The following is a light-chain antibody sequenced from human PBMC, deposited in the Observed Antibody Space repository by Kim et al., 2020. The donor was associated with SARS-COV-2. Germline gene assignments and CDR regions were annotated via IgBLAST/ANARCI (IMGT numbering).Light chain of an antibody. CDR1: QSIRNNY. CDR2: DAS. CDR3: HHYGTSART. V-gene: IGKV3-20*01. Sequence: EIVLTQSPGTLSLSPGERATLSCRASQSIRNNYLAWCQQKPGQAPRLLIYDASNRATGIPDRFSGSGSGTDFTLTISRLEPEDFAVYYCHHYGTSARTFGQGTKVDIK. J-gene: IGKJ1*01.